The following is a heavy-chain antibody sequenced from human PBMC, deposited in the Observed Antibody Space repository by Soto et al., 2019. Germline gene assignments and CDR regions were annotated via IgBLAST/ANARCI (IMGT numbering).Heavy chain of an antibody. Sequence: QVQLVQSGAEVKKPGSSVKVSCKASGATYSTSAISWVRQAPGQGLEWMGGFNPILGTPDYAHKFQGRVTITADESTSTVYMELGSLRSEDTALYLCARGGVDVVATSAFDYWGQGTLVTVSS. J-gene: IGHJ4*02. CDR3: ARGGVDVVATSAFDY. CDR2: FNPILGTP. D-gene: IGHD5-12*01. V-gene: IGHV1-69*01. CDR1: GATYSTSA.